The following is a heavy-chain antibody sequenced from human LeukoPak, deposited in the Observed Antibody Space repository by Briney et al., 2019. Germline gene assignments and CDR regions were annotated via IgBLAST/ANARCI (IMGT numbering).Heavy chain of an antibody. CDR3: AKSGDYFDY. J-gene: IGHJ4*02. CDR1: GFTFSSYA. CDR2: ISGSGGST. D-gene: IGHD4-17*01. V-gene: IGHV3-23*01. Sequence: GSLRLSCAASGFTFSSYAMGLVPQASGEGLEWVSAISGSGGSTYYADSVKGRFTISRDNSKNTLYLQMNSLRAEDTAVYYCAKSGDYFDYWGQGTLVTVSS.